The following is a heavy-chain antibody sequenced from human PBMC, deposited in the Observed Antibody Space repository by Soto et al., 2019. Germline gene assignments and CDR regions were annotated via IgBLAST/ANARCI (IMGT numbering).Heavy chain of an antibody. D-gene: IGHD5-12*01. J-gene: IGHJ4*02. V-gene: IGHV3-30-3*02. CDR3: AKKGTNTWLGPIDY. CDR1: GFDFSGYS. Sequence: LLVESGGGVVQPGGSLRLSCAASGFDFSGYSMHWVRQAPGKGLDWVAVIQHDGSTIYYADSVKGRFTISKDNSRNTLYLQMNSLRAEDTAVYYCAKKGTNTWLGPIDYWGQGTLVTVSS. CDR2: IQHDGSTI.